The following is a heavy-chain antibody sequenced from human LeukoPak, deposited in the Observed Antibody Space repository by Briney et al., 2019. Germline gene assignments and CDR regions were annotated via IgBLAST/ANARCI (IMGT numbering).Heavy chain of an antibody. V-gene: IGHV3-15*01. J-gene: IGHJ4*02. CDR3: TTVPYGDYLFDY. CDR1: RFTFSNAW. CDR2: IKSKTDGGTT. Sequence: GGSLRLSCAASRFTFSNAWMSWVRQAPGKGLEWVGRIKSKTDGGTTDYAAPVKGRFTISRDDSRNTLYLQMSSLKTEDTVMYYCTTVPYGDYLFDYWGQGTLVTVSS. D-gene: IGHD4-17*01.